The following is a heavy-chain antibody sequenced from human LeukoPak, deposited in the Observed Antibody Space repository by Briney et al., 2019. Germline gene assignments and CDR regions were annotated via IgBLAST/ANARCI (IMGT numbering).Heavy chain of an antibody. CDR3: ARDLVVPAARAVSFSDYYMDV. D-gene: IGHD2-2*01. CDR2: IYYSGST. Sequence: PSETLSLTCTASGGSISSYYWSWIRQPPGKGLEWIGYIYYSGSTNYNPSLKSRVTISVDTSKNQFSLKLSSVTAADTAVYYCARDLVVPAARAVSFSDYYMDVWGKGTTVTVSS. CDR1: GGSISSYY. V-gene: IGHV4-59*01. J-gene: IGHJ6*03.